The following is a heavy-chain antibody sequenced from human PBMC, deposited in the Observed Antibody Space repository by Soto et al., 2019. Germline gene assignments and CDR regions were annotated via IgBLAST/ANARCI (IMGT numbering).Heavy chain of an antibody. V-gene: IGHV1-18*04. CDR1: GYSFTNYG. CDR3: ARSCSGGSCHSAY. Sequence: ASVKVSCKTSGYSFTNYGINWVRQAPGQGLEWMGWISPFTGDTHYTQSLQGRITVTTDTSTNTAYMELRSLRSADTAVYYCARSCSGGSCHSAYWGQGXLVTVPS. CDR2: ISPFTGDT. J-gene: IGHJ4*02. D-gene: IGHD2-15*01.